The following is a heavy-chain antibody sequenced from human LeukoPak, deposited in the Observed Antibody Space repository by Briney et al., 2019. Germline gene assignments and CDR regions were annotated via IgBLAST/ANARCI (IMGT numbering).Heavy chain of an antibody. V-gene: IGHV3-21*01. Sequence: PGGSLRLSCAASGFTFSSYSMNWVRQAPGKGLEWVSSISSSSSYIYYADSVKGRFTISRDNAENSLYLQMNSLRAEDTAVYYCARAPTSLFDYWGQGTLVTVSS. CDR1: GFTFSSYS. CDR3: ARAPTSLFDY. D-gene: IGHD3-10*01. J-gene: IGHJ4*02. CDR2: ISSSSSYI.